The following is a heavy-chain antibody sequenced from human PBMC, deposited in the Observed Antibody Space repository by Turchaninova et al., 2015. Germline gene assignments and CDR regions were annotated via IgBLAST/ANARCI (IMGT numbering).Heavy chain of an antibody. Sequence: QITLKESGPTLVKPTQTLTLTCTFSGFSLSTSGVGVGWIRQPPGKALEWLALIYWDDDKRSSPSLKSSLTITKDTSKNQVVLTMTNMDPTDTATYYCAHYGSGSYDYWGQGTLVTVSS. CDR1: GFSLSTSGVG. CDR3: AHYGSGSYDY. D-gene: IGHD3-10*01. CDR2: IYWDDDK. V-gene: IGHV2-5*02. J-gene: IGHJ4*02.